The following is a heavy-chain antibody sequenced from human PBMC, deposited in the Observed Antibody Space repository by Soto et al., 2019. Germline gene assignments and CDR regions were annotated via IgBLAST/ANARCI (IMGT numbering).Heavy chain of an antibody. CDR1: GFTFSSYS. CDR3: ATSLAVQLGYYGMDV. V-gene: IGHV3-21*01. CDR2: ISGGGRDI. Sequence: GGSLRLSCAASGFTFSSYSLDWVRQAPGKGLEWVSSISGGGRDIKYGDSVKGRFIISRDNAMDSLHLQMYSLRADDTAIYFCATSLAVQLGYYGMDVWGPGTTVTVSS. D-gene: IGHD6-6*01. J-gene: IGHJ6*02.